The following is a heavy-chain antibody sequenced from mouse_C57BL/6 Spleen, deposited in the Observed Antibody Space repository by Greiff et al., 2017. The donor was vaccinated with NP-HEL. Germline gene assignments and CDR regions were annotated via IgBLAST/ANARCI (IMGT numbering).Heavy chain of an antibody. CDR1: GYTFTVYN. Sequence: EVQLQQSGPELVKPGASVKIPCKASGYTFTVYNMDWVKQSHGKSLEWIGDINPNNGGTIYNQKFKGKATLTVDKSSSTAYMELRSLTSEDTAVYYCARSTTVAYAMDYWGQGTSVTVSS. CDR3: ARSTTVAYAMDY. J-gene: IGHJ4*01. D-gene: IGHD1-1*01. CDR2: INPNNGGT. V-gene: IGHV1-18*01.